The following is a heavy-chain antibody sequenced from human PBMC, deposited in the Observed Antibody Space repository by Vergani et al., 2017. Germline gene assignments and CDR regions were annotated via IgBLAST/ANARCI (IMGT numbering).Heavy chain of an antibody. CDR3: ARDKRSAVXANTLGLHKVHMDV. J-gene: IGHJ6*04. D-gene: IGHD2-21*01. Sequence: VQLVESGGGVVQPGRSLRLSCAASGFTFNQYGMNWVRQAPGKGLEWVSSISSSSSYIYYADSVKGRFTISRDNAKNSLYLQMNSLRAEDTAVYYCARDKRSAVXANTLGLHKVHMDVWGKGTTVTVSS. V-gene: IGHV3-21*01. CDR1: GFTFNQYG. CDR2: ISSSSSYI.